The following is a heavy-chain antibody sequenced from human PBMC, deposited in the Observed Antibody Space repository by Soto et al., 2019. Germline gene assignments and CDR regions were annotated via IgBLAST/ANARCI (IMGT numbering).Heavy chain of an antibody. CDR3: ARGYSSSSAAFDY. V-gene: IGHV3-30-3*01. Sequence: QVQLVESGGGVVQPGRSLRLSCAASGFTFSSYAIHWVRQAPGKGLEWGAIISYDASNKYYADSVKGRFTISRDNSKNTLYLQMNSLRAEDTAVYYCARGYSSSSAAFDYWGQGTLVTVSS. D-gene: IGHD6-13*01. CDR1: GFTFSSYA. J-gene: IGHJ4*02. CDR2: ISYDASNK.